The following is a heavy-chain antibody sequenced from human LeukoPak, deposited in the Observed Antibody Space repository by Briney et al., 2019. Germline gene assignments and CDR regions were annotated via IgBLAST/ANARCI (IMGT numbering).Heavy chain of an antibody. CDR1: GFTFSSYG. CDR3: AKESQWELPFRDAFDI. J-gene: IGHJ3*02. D-gene: IGHD1-26*01. Sequence: GGSLRLSCAASGFTFSSYGMHWVRQAPGKGLEWVAVISYDGGNKYYADSVKGRFTISRDNSKNTLYLQMNSLRAEDTAVYYCAKESQWELPFRDAFDIWGQGTMVTVSS. V-gene: IGHV3-30*18. CDR2: ISYDGGNK.